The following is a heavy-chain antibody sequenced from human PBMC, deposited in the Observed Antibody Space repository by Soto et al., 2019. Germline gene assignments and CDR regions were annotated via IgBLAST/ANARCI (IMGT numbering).Heavy chain of an antibody. CDR2: INPDGRTI. J-gene: IGHJ4*02. CDR3: ATAGNYRFDK. V-gene: IGHV3-74*01. D-gene: IGHD1-1*01. Sequence: GGALRLSFAASAFSFSTSCMHWVLQAPGEGLVWVSRINPDGRTINYADSVKGRFTISRDNAKNTLYLQMNIMRVEDTAVYFCATAGNYRFDKWGLGPLVPV. CDR1: AFSFSTSC.